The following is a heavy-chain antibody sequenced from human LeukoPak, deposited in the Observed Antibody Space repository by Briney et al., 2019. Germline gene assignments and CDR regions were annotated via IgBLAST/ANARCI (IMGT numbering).Heavy chain of an antibody. CDR2: IRSKVYGGTT. J-gene: IGHJ4*02. Sequence: GGSLRLSCRASGFTFGDYVMTWVRQAPGKGLEWVGFIRSKVYGGTTEHAASVKGRFIISRDDSKSIAYLQMNSLKTEDTAVYYCTRDYGGFDYWGQRTLVTVSS. CDR1: GFTFGDYV. D-gene: IGHD4-23*01. CDR3: TRDYGGFDY. V-gene: IGHV3-49*04.